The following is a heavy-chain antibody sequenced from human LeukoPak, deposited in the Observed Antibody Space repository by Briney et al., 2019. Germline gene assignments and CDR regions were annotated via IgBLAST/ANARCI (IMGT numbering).Heavy chain of an antibody. Sequence: GGSLRLSCVASGFTFSNYWMNWLRQAPGKGLEWVANINQDASEIYYVDSVKGRFTISRDNAKNTLYVQMNSLRVEDTAVYYCARVRSGSSAGNYGMDVWGQGTTVTVSS. CDR1: GFTFSNYW. V-gene: IGHV3-7*01. CDR2: INQDASEI. D-gene: IGHD1-26*01. CDR3: ARVRSGSSAGNYGMDV. J-gene: IGHJ6*02.